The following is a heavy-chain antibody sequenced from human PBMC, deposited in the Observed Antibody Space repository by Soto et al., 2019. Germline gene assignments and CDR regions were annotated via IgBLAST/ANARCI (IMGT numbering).Heavy chain of an antibody. Sequence: PGGSLRLSCAASGFTFSSYAMHWVRQAPGKGLEWVAVISYDGSNKYYADSVKGRFTISRDNSKNTLYLQMNSLRAEDTAVYYCARDLDGYNHWFDYWGQGTLVTVSS. CDR3: ARDLDGYNHWFDY. V-gene: IGHV3-30-3*01. CDR2: ISYDGSNK. D-gene: IGHD5-12*01. J-gene: IGHJ4*02. CDR1: GFTFSSYA.